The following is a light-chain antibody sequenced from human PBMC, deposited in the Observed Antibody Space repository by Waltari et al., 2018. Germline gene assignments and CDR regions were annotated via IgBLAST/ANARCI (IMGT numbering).Light chain of an antibody. CDR1: QSVSGNY. V-gene: IGKV3-20*01. J-gene: IGKJ5*01. Sequence: VLTQSPGTLSLSPGERATLTCRASQSVSGNYLAWYQQKPGQSPRLLIYDTSTRATGIPDRFRGSGSGTDFTLTINRLEPEDFAVYFCQQYSASPHVTFGQGTRLEIK. CDR3: QQYSASPHVT. CDR2: DTS.